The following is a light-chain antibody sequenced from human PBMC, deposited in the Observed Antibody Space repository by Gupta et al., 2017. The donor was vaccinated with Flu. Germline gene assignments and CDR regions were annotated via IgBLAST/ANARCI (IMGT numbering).Light chain of an antibody. CDR2: EDN. CDR3: CSYAGATTMV. V-gene: IGLV2-23*01. CDR1: SSDVGFYNL. Sequence: SITISCTGTSSDVGFYNLVSWYQQRPGKAPKFMIYEDNKRPSGVSNRVSGSKSGNTASLTISGLQAEDEADYYCCSYAGATTMVFGGGTKLTVL. J-gene: IGLJ3*02.